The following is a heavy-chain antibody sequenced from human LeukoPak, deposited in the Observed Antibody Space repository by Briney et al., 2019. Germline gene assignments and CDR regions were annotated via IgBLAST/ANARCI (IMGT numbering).Heavy chain of an antibody. CDR1: GYTFTSYA. V-gene: IGHV7-4-1*02. D-gene: IGHD5-18*01. CDR2: INTKTGNP. J-gene: IGHJ5*02. Sequence: GASVKVSCKASGYTFTSYAMNWVRQAPGQGLEWMGWINTKTGNPTYAQGFTGRFVFSLDTSVSTSYLQISSLKAEDTAVYYCAKDGVDTLFDPWGQGTLVTVSS. CDR3: AKDGVDTLFDP.